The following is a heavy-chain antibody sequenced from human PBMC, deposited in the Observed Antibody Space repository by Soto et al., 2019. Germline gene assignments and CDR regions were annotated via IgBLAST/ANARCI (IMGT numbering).Heavy chain of an antibody. V-gene: IGHV3-11*01. CDR3: ARGGGISSDGYSYFDN. CDR1: GFTFSDYY. Sequence: QVQLVESGGGLVKPGGSLRLSCEASGFTFSDYYMNWIRQAPGKGLEWISYISGSGRNIYYADAVKGRFTISRDNATNSICQQMNSLRAHDTAVHYCARGGGISSDGYSYFDNWGQGTLVSDSS. J-gene: IGHJ4*02. D-gene: IGHD3-3*02. CDR2: ISGSGRNI.